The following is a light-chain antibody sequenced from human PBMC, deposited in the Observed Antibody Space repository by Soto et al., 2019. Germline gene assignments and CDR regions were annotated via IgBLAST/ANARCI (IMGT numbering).Light chain of an antibody. CDR2: GAS. CDR3: QQGYRSPRT. Sequence: DIQMTQSPSSLSASVGDRVTITCRASQSISIYLNWYQQKPGKVPKLLIYGASSLQSGVPSRFSGSGSGTDFTLTINSLQPDDFATYYCQQGYRSPRTSGQGTKAEIK. CDR1: QSISIY. V-gene: IGKV1-39*01. J-gene: IGKJ1*01.